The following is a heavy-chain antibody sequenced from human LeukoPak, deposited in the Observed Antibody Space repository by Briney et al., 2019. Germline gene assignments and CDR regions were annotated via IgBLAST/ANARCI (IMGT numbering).Heavy chain of an antibody. J-gene: IGHJ4*02. CDR3: AKDTNMVRGVIREDYFDY. V-gene: IGHV3-23*01. D-gene: IGHD3-10*01. CDR1: GFTFSSYA. CDR2: ISGSGGST. Sequence: GSLRLSCAASGFTFSSYAMSWVRQAPGKGLEWVSAISGSGGSTYYADSVKGRFTISRDNSKNTLYLQMNSLRAEDTAVYYCAKDTNMVRGVIREDYFDYWGQGTLVTVSS.